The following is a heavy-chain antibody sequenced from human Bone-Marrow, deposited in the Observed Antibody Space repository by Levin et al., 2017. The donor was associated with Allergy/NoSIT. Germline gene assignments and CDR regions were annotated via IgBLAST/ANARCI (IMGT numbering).Heavy chain of an antibody. CDR1: GSSISSGYY. CDR3: ARDPFTYCISTSCYGSWFDP. Sequence: SETLSLTCTVSGSSISSGYYWGWIRQPPGKGLEWIGSIYHSGSTYYNPSLKSRVTISVDTSKNQFSLKLSSVTAADTAVYYCARDPFTYCISTSCYGSWFDPWGQGTLVTVSS. CDR2: IYHSGST. D-gene: IGHD2-2*01. J-gene: IGHJ5*02. V-gene: IGHV4-38-2*02.